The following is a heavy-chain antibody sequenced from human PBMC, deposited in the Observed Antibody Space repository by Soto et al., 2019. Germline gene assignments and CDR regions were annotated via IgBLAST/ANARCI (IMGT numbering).Heavy chain of an antibody. CDR2: ISAYNGNT. CDR1: GYTFTSYG. V-gene: IGHV1-18*01. J-gene: IGHJ3*02. CDR3: ASPGGYCSSTSCHDAFDI. D-gene: IGHD2-2*01. Sequence: QVQLVQSGAEVKKPGASVKVSCKASGYTFTSYGISWVRQAPGQGLEWMGWISAYNGNTNYAQKLQGRVTMTTDTATSTAYMELRSRRSDDTAVYYCASPGGYCSSTSCHDAFDIWGQGTMVTVSS.